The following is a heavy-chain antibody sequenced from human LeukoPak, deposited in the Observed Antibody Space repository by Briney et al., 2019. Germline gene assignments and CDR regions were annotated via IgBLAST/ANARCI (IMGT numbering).Heavy chain of an antibody. CDR3: ARSYDSSGYQGY. CDR2: IKQDGSEK. J-gene: IGHJ4*02. V-gene: IGHV3-7*01. CDR1: GFTFSNYA. Sequence: GGSLRLSCAASGFTFSNYAMSWVRQAPGKGLEWVANIKQDGSEKYYVDSVKGRFTISRDNAKNSLYLQMNSLRAEDTAVYYCARSYDSSGYQGYWGQGTLVTVSS. D-gene: IGHD3-22*01.